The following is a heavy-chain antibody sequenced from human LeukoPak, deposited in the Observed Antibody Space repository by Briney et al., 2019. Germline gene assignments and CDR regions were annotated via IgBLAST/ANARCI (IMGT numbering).Heavy chain of an antibody. D-gene: IGHD3-10*01. V-gene: IGHV4-4*07. Sequence: PSETLSLTCTVSGGSISSYYWSWIRQPAGKGLEWIGRIYSTGSTNYNPSLKSRVTISVDTSKNQFSLKLSSVTAADTAVYYCARLITMVRGVDDAFDIWGQGTMVTVSS. J-gene: IGHJ3*02. CDR1: GGSISSYY. CDR3: ARLITMVRGVDDAFDI. CDR2: IYSTGST.